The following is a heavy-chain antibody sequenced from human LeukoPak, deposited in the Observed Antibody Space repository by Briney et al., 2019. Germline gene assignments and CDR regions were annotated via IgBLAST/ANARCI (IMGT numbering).Heavy chain of an antibody. J-gene: IGHJ4*02. CDR3: ARSRGGSYHY. CDR1: GFTFSNDW. CDR2: INTDGSTT. D-gene: IGHD3-16*02. V-gene: IGHV3-74*01. Sequence: TGGSLRPSCAASGFTFSNDWMHWVRQAPGKGLVWVSRINTDGSTTTYADSVKGRFTISRDNAKNTLYLQMNSLRVEDTAVYYCARSRGGSYHYWGQGTLVTVSS.